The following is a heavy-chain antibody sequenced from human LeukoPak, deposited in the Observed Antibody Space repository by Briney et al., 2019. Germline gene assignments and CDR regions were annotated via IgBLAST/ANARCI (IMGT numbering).Heavy chain of an antibody. CDR2: IYSGGST. V-gene: IGHV3-66*01. J-gene: IGHJ4*02. CDR1: GFRFSDYY. CDR3: ARGLGSGYWGPPFDY. D-gene: IGHD3-22*01. Sequence: GGSLRLSCAVSGFRFSDYYMSWVRQAPGKGLEWVSVIYSGGSTYYADSVKGRFTISRDNSKNTLYLQMNSLRAEDTAVYYCARGLGSGYWGPPFDYWGQGTLVTVSS.